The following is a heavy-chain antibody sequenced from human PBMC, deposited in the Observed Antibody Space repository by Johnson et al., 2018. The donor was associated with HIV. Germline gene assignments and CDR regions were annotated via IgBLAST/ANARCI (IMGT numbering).Heavy chain of an antibody. CDR1: GFTFSSYA. D-gene: IGHD3-3*01. CDR3: AGDRRSTIFGSGRAVQSNDAFDI. V-gene: IGHV3-30*04. J-gene: IGHJ3*02. Sequence: VQLVESGGGVVQPGRSLRLSCAASGFTFSSYAMHWVRQAPGKGLEWVAVISYDGSNKYYADSVKGRFTISRDNSKNTLYLQMNSLRAEDTAVYYCAGDRRSTIFGSGRAVQSNDAFDIWGQGTMVTVSS. CDR2: ISYDGSNK.